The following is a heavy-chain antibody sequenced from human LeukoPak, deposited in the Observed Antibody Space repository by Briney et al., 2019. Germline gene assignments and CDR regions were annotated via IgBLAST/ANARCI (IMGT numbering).Heavy chain of an antibody. CDR2: VSGSGANT. CDR3: AKDKAADSSGFDY. D-gene: IGHD3-22*01. J-gene: IGHJ4*02. Sequence: HPGRSLRLSCAASGFAFTSYGMSSGRQAPGKGQEWVSGVSGSGANTNKADPSKGQSTFPRTSSKNTLYLQMNILRAGNTPLYYVAKDKAADSSGFDYWGQGTLVTVSS. V-gene: IGHV3-23*01. CDR1: GFAFTSYG.